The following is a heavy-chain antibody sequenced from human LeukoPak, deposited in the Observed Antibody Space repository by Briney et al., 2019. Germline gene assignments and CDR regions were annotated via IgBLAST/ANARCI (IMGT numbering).Heavy chain of an antibody. CDR3: ARQNDYGDSLYYFDY. CDR1: GGSISSSSYY. CDR2: IYYSGST. Sequence: SETLSLTRTVSGGSISSSSYYWGWIRQPPGKGLEWIGSIYYSGSTYYNPSLKSRVTISVDTSKNQFSLKLSSVTAADTAVYYCARQNDYGDSLYYFDYWGQGTLVTVSS. V-gene: IGHV4-39*01. J-gene: IGHJ4*02. D-gene: IGHD4-17*01.